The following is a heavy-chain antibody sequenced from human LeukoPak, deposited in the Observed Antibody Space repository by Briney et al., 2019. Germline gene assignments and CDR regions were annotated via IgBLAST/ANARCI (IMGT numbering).Heavy chain of an antibody. V-gene: IGHV1-69*05. Sequence: GASAKVSCKASGGTFSSYAISWVRQAPGQGLEWMGRIIPIFGTANYAQKFQGRVTITTDESTSTAYMELSSLRSEDTAVYYCATVTTGPLDYWGQGTLVTASS. D-gene: IGHD4-17*01. J-gene: IGHJ4*02. CDR2: IIPIFGTA. CDR3: ATVTTGPLDY. CDR1: GGTFSSYA.